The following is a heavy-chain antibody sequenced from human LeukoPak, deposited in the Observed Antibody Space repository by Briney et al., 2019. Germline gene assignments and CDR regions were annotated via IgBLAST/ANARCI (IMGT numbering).Heavy chain of an antibody. CDR2: MNSDGSST. Sequence: GGSLTLSCAASGFTFSNYWMHWVRQAPGKGLVWVSRMNSDGSSTSYADSVKGRFTISRDNAKNTLYLQMNSLRAEDTAVYYCARALAVAGTGGFDPWGQGTLVTVSS. CDR1: GFTFSNYW. J-gene: IGHJ5*02. D-gene: IGHD6-19*01. V-gene: IGHV3-74*01. CDR3: ARALAVAGTGGFDP.